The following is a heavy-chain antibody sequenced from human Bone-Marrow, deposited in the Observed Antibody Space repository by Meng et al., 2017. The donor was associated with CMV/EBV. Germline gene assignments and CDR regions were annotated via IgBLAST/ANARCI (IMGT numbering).Heavy chain of an antibody. J-gene: IGHJ6*02. V-gene: IGHV1-2*02. D-gene: IGHD3-3*02. CDR2: INPNSGGT. CDR3: ARERVLAYYYYYGMDV. Sequence: ASVKVSCKASGYIFTGYYIYWVRQAPGQGLEWMGWINPNSGGTNYAQRFQGRVTMTRDTSISTAYMELSRLRSDDTAVFFCARERVLAYYYYYGMDVWGQGTTVTVSS. CDR1: GYIFTGYY.